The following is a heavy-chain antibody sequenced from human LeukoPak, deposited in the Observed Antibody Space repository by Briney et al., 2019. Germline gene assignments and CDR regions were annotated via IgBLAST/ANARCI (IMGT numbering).Heavy chain of an antibody. CDR1: GFIFSDHY. CDR3: ARVIGGAFDI. D-gene: IGHD2-21*01. V-gene: IGHV3-11*01. CDR2: ISLSGTSI. J-gene: IGHJ3*02. Sequence: GGSLRLSCAASGFIFSDHYMSWIRQAPGKGLEWVSSISLSGTSIYYADSVKGRFTISRGNANNSLHLQMNSLRADDTAVYYCARVIGGAFDIWGQGTMVTVSS.